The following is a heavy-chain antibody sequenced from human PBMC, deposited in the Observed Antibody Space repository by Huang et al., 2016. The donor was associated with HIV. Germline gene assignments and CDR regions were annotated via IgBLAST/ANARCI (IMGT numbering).Heavy chain of an antibody. CDR1: GFTFSSYA. J-gene: IGHJ4*02. V-gene: IGHV3-23*01. D-gene: IGHD3-10*01. Sequence: VQLLESGGGLVQPGGSRRLSCAASGFTFSSYAMSWVRQAPGKGLELVSTISGRGFSTYHADSVKGRFTTSRDNSENMLYLQMHTLRAEDTAVYYCAKGEFVGESYFDQWGQGTLVTVSS. CDR2: ISGRGFST. CDR3: AKGEFVGESYFDQ.